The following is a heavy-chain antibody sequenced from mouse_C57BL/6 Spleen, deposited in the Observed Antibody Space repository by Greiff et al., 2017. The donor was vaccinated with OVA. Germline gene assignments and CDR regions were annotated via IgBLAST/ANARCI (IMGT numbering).Heavy chain of an antibody. V-gene: IGHV1-59*01. D-gene: IGHD1-1*01. CDR1: GYTFTSYW. J-gene: IGHJ2*01. CDR2: IDPSDSYT. Sequence: VQLQQPGAELVRPGTSVKLSCKASGYTFTSYWMHWVKQRPGQGLEWIGVIDPSDSYTNYNQKFKGKATLTVDTSSSTAYMQLSSLTSEDSAVYYCARASTTGEDFDYWGQGTTLTVSS. CDR3: ARASTTGEDFDY.